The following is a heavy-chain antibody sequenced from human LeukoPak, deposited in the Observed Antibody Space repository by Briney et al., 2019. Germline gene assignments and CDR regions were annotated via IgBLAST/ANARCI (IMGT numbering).Heavy chain of an antibody. CDR2: INHSGST. CDR3: ATLGYCSSTSCYENKGFDY. J-gene: IGHJ4*02. CDR1: GGSFSGYY. D-gene: IGHD2-2*01. V-gene: IGHV4-34*01. Sequence: SETLSLTYAVYGGSFSGYYWSWIRQPPGKGQEWIGEINHSGSTNYHPSLKSRVTISVDTYKNQFSLKLSSVTAADTAVYYCATLGYCSSTSCYENKGFDYWGQGTLVTVSS.